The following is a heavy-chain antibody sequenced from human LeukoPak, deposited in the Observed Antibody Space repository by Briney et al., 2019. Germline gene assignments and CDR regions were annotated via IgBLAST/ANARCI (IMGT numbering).Heavy chain of an antibody. D-gene: IGHD3-22*01. J-gene: IGHJ4*02. CDR1: GFTFSSYG. Sequence: GGSLRLSCAASGFTFSSYGMRWVRQAPGKGLEWVAFIRYDGSNKYYADSVKGRFTISRDNSKNTLYLQMNSLGAEDTAVYYCAKDWSPTYYYDSSGYYYGYWGQGTLVTVSS. CDR3: AKDWSPTYYYDSSGYYYGY. V-gene: IGHV3-30*02. CDR2: IRYDGSNK.